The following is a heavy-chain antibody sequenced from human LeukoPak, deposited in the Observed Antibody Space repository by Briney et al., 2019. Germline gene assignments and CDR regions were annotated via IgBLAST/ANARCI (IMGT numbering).Heavy chain of an antibody. CDR3: ARDQPPNSSSWYYYYYYYGMDV. CDR2: INTNTGNP. D-gene: IGHD6-13*01. V-gene: IGHV7-4-1*02. Sequence: ASVKVSCKASGYTFTSYAMNWVRQAPGQGLEWRGWINTNTGNPTYAQGFTGRFVFSLDTSVSTAYLQISSLKAEDTAVYYCARDQPPNSSSWYYYYYYYGMDVWGQGTTVTVSS. J-gene: IGHJ6*02. CDR1: GYTFTSYA.